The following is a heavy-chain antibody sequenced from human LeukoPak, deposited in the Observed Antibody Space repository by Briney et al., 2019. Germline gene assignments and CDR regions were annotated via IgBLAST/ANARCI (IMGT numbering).Heavy chain of an antibody. CDR3: TTDHQTTVAPYYYYYYMDV. J-gene: IGHJ6*03. CDR1: GFPFSNAW. Sequence: GGSLRLSCAASGFPFSNAWMSWVRQAPGRGRDWVGRIKSKTGGGRTDYAAPVKGRFTMSRDDSKNTLYLQMNSLKPEDTAVYYCTTDHQTTVAPYYYYYYMDVWGKGTTVTVSS. V-gene: IGHV3-15*01. CDR2: IKSKTGGGRT. D-gene: IGHD4-11*01.